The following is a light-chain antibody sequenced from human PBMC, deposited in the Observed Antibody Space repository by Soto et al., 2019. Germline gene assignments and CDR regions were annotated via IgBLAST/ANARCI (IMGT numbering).Light chain of an antibody. Sequence: EIVMTQSPATLSVSPGERATLSCRASQSVSSNLAWHQQKPGQAPRLLIYGASTRATGIPARLSGSGSGPEFTVTISSLQSEDFAVYYCQQYNNSPLTFGGGTKVEIK. V-gene: IGKV3-15*01. CDR3: QQYNNSPLT. CDR1: QSVSSN. CDR2: GAS. J-gene: IGKJ4*01.